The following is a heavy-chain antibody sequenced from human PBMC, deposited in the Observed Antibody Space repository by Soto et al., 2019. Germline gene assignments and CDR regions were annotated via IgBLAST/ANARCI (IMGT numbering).Heavy chain of an antibody. CDR2: ISSSSSYI. D-gene: IGHD3-22*01. CDR3: ARDLARSSYYYDSSGYFH. V-gene: IGHV3-21*01. Sequence: PGGSLRLSCAASGFTFSSYSMNWVRQAPGKGLEWVSSISSSSSYIYYADSVKGRFTISRDNAKNSLYLQMNSLRAEDTAVYYCARDLARSSYYYDSSGYFHWGQGTLVTVSS. J-gene: IGHJ4*02. CDR1: GFTFSSYS.